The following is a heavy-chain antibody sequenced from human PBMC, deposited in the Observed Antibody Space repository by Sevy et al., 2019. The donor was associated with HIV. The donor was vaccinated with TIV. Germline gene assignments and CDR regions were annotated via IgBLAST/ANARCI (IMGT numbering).Heavy chain of an antibody. CDR3: ARAMRVRSSSDFDY. V-gene: IGHV1-18*01. Sequence: ASVKVSCKASGYTFTSYGSSWVRQAPGQGLEWMGWISAYNGNTNYAQKLQGRVTMTTDTSTSTAYMELRSLRSDDTAVYYCARAMRVRSSSDFDYWGQGTLVTVSS. J-gene: IGHJ4*02. D-gene: IGHD6-6*01. CDR2: ISAYNGNT. CDR1: GYTFTSYG.